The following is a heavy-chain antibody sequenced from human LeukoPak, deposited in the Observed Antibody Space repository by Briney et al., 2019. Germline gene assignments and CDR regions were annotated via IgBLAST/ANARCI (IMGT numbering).Heavy chain of an antibody. J-gene: IGHJ4*02. CDR1: GFTSSSYG. CDR3: ARESSGREGYFDY. Sequence: GGSLRLSCAASGFTSSSYGMHWVRQAPGKGPEWVAVIWYDGSNKYYADSVKGRFTISRDNSKNTLYLQMNSLRAEDTAVYYCARESSGREGYFDYWGQGTLVTVSS. CDR2: IWYDGSNK. V-gene: IGHV3-33*01. D-gene: IGHD6-19*01.